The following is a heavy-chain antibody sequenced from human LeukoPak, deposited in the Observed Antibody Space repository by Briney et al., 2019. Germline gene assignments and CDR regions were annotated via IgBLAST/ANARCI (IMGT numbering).Heavy chain of an antibody. CDR3: ARDFLDYYDTSGPY. D-gene: IGHD3-22*01. CDR1: GFTFSSYA. Sequence: GGSLRLSCAASGFTFSSYAMSWVRQAPGKGLEWVSAISGSGGGTYYADSVKGRFTISRDNSKNTLYLQINSLRAEDTAVYYCARDFLDYYDTSGPYWGQGTLVTVSS. CDR2: ISGSGGGT. V-gene: IGHV3-23*01. J-gene: IGHJ4*02.